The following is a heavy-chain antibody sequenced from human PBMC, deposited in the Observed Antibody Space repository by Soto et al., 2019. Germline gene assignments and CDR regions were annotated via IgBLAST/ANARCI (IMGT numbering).Heavy chain of an antibody. D-gene: IGHD2-2*02. Sequence: GGSLRLSCAASGFTFSSYGMHWVRQAPGKGLEWVAVIWYDGSNKYYADSVKGRFTISRDNSKNTLYLQMNSLRAEDTAVYYCARDPHCSSISCYTYGMDVWGQGTTVTVSS. V-gene: IGHV3-33*01. CDR2: IWYDGSNK. CDR3: ARDPHCSSISCYTYGMDV. CDR1: GFTFSSYG. J-gene: IGHJ6*02.